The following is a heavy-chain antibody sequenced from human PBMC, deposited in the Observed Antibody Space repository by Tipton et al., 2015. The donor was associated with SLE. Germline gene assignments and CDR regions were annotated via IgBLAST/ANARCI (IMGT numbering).Heavy chain of an antibody. CDR2: INHSGRT. D-gene: IGHD2-15*01. CDR3: ARGRIVVAVAGRYYYYYYMYV. CDR1: GGSFSGYY. V-gene: IGHV4-34*01. J-gene: IGHJ6*03. Sequence: TLSLTCAVYGGSFSGYYWSWIRQPPGKGLERIGEINHSGRTNYNPSLKSRVTIAVDTSKNQFSLKISSVTAADTAVYYCARGRIVVAVAGRYYYYYYMYVWGRGTTVTVSS.